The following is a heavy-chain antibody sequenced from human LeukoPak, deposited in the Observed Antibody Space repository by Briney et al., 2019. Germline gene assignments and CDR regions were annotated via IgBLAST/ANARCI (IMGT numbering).Heavy chain of an antibody. CDR3: LRSGGY. D-gene: IGHD1-26*01. V-gene: IGHV3-7*01. Sequence: GGSLRLSCAASGFTFSTYWMNWVRQTPGKELEWVANIKPDGSEKYFVDSVKGRFTISRDNAKNSLYLQMNSLRAEDTAVYYCLRSGGYWGQGTPVTVSP. CDR1: GFTFSTYW. CDR2: IKPDGSEK. J-gene: IGHJ4*02.